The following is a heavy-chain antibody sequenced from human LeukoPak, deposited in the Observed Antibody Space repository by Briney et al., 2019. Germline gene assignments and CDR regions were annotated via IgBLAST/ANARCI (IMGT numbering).Heavy chain of an antibody. V-gene: IGHV3-48*01. D-gene: IGHD6-25*01. J-gene: IGHJ6*03. CDR3: ARFAAGGSYYYYMDV. CDR2: IGTSSTTI. Sequence: GGSLRLSCAASGFIFSSYTMNWVRQPPGKGLEWVSNIGTSSTTIYYADSVKGRFTISRDNAKNSLYLQMNSLRADDTAVYYCARFAAGGSYYYYMDVWGKGTTVTVSS. CDR1: GFIFSSYT.